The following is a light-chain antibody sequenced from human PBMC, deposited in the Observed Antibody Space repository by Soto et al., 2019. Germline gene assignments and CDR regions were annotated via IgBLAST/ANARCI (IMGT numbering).Light chain of an antibody. V-gene: IGLV1-40*01. CDR3: QSYDNSLSGHVV. CDR2: DNN. CDR1: SSNIGALYA. J-gene: IGLJ2*01. Sequence: QSVLTQPPSVSGAPGQRVTISCTGRSSNIGALYAVNWYQQLPGTAPKLLIYDNNNRPSGVPDRFSGSKSGTSASLAITGLQAEDEADYYCQSYDNSLSGHVVFGGGTKVTVL.